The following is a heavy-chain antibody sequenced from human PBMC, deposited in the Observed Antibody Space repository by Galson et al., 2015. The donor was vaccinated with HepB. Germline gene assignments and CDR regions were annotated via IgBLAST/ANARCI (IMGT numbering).Heavy chain of an antibody. CDR1: GGSISSYY. V-gene: IGHV4-59*01. J-gene: IGHJ2*01. CDR3: ARSRGWWVRGVIALDWYFDL. D-gene: IGHD3-10*01. Sequence: LSLTCTVSGGSISSYYWSWIRQTPGKGLEWIGYIYYSGSTNYNPSLKSRVTISVDTSKNQFSLKLSSVTAADTAVYYCARSRGWWVRGVIALDWYFDLWGRGTLVTVSS. CDR2: IYYSGST.